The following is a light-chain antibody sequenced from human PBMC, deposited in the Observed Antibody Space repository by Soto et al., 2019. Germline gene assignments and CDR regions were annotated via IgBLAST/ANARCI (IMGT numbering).Light chain of an antibody. CDR2: AAS. V-gene: IGKV1-39*01. J-gene: IGKJ4*01. CDR1: QSISVY. Sequence: DLQMTQSPSSLSASVGDRVTITCRASQSISVYLNWYQQKPGKAPKLLISAASRLQSGVPSTFSGSGSGTDFTLTISTLQPEDFATYYCQQSISAPLTFGGGTKVEIK. CDR3: QQSISAPLT.